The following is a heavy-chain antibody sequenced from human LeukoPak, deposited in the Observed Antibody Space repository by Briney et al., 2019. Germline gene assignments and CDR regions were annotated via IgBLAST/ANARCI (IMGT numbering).Heavy chain of an antibody. Sequence: GGSLRLSCAASGFTFDDYAMHWVRQAPGKGLEWVSGISWNSGSIGYADSVKGGFTISRDNAKNSLYLQMNSLRAEDTALYYCAKDSVPEYSSGWYLRYYYYGMDVWGQGTTVTVSS. V-gene: IGHV3-9*01. CDR1: GFTFDDYA. CDR2: ISWNSGSI. J-gene: IGHJ6*02. D-gene: IGHD6-19*01. CDR3: AKDSVPEYSSGWYLRYYYYGMDV.